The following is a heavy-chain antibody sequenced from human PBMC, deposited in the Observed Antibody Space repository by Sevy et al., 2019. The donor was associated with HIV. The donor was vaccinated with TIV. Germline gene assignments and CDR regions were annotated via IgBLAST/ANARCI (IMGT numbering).Heavy chain of an antibody. V-gene: IGHV3-64D*06. CDR2: ISSNGGST. CDR1: GFTFSSYA. D-gene: IGHD6-6*01. CDR3: VKAVPAAIYLSSSFLIEY. Sequence: GGALRLSCSASGFTFSSYAMHWVRQAPGKGLEYVSAISSNGGSTYYADSVKGRFTISRDNSKNTLYLQMSSLRAEDTAVYYCVKAVPAAIYLSSSFLIEYWGQGTLVTVYS. J-gene: IGHJ4*02.